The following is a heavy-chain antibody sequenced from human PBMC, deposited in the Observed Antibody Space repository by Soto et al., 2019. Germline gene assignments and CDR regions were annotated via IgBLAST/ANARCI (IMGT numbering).Heavy chain of an antibody. CDR1: GYTFTGYY. V-gene: IGHV1-2*04. J-gene: IGHJ3*02. CDR2: INPNSGGT. CDR3: ARECGGSCYTALDAFDI. D-gene: IGHD2-15*01. Sequence: GASVKVSCKASGYTFTGYYMHWVRQAPGQGLEWMGWINPNSGGTNYAQKFQGWVTMTRDTSISTAYMELSRLRSDDTAVCYCARECGGSCYTALDAFDIWGQGTMVTVSS.